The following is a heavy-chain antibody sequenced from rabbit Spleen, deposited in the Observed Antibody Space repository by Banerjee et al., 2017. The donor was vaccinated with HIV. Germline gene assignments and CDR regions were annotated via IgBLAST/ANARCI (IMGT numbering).Heavy chain of an antibody. D-gene: IGHD1-1*01. CDR3: ARDLVTVIGWNFNL. V-gene: IGHV1S45*01. Sequence: EQLEESGGGLVKPEGSLTLTCKASGVSFSDKDVMCWVRQAPGKGLEWIACINIVTGKSGDASWAKGRFIMFRTSSTTVTLQMTSLTVADTATYFCARDLVTVIGWNFNLWGPGTLFTVS. CDR2: INIVTGKS. J-gene: IGHJ4*01. CDR1: GVSFSDKDV.